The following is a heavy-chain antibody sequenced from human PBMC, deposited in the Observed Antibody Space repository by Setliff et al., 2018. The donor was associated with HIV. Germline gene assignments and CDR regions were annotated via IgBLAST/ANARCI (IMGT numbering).Heavy chain of an antibody. CDR1: NGSFSGYY. CDR2: IDHSGAT. V-gene: IGHV4-34*01. D-gene: IGHD3-10*01. Sequence: SETLSLTCAVYNGSFSGYYWSWIRQPPGKGLEWIGEIDHSGATNYNPSLNSRVTMSVDTSKNQFSLKLNSMTAADTAVYYCARGRDYGSGSFSSQRRSHSFPRWGQGTLVTVSS. CDR3: ARGRDYGSGSFSSQRRSHSFPR. J-gene: IGHJ4*02.